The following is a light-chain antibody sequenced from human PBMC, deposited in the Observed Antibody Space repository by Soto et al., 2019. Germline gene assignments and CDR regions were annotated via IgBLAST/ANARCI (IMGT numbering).Light chain of an antibody. CDR1: QSVSST. CDR3: QQYGSSLWT. J-gene: IGKJ1*01. CDR2: GAS. Sequence: EIVITQSPTTLSVSPGERATLSCRASQSVSSTLAWYQQKPGQAPRLLIYGASSRATGIPDRFSGSGSGTDFTLTISRLEPEDFAVYYCQQYGSSLWTFGQGTKVDIK. V-gene: IGKV3-20*01.